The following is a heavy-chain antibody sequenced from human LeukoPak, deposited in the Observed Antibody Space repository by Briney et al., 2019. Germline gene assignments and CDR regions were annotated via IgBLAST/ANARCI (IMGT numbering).Heavy chain of an antibody. J-gene: IGHJ4*02. CDR2: ISYDGSNK. D-gene: IGHD6-19*01. V-gene: IGHV3-30-3*01. CDR1: GFTFSSYA. CDR3: AVAVAGNFDY. Sequence: GRSLRLSCAASGFTFSSYAMHWVRQAQGKGLEWVAVISYDGSNKYYADSVKGRFTISRDNSKNTLYLQMNSLRAEDTAGYYCAVAVAGNFDYWGQGTLVTVSS.